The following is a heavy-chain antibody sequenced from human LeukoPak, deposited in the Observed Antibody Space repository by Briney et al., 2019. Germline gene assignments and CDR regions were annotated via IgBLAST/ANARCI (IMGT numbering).Heavy chain of an antibody. J-gene: IGHJ4*02. CDR3: ATDFGEAMVRGVITPGAFDY. Sequence: GASVKVSCKVSGYTLTELSMHWVRQAPGKGLEWMGGFDPEDGEIIYAQKFQGRVTMTEDTSTDTAYMELSSLRSEDTAVYYCATDFGEAMVRGVITPGAFDYWGQGTLVTVSS. CDR2: FDPEDGEI. V-gene: IGHV1-24*01. D-gene: IGHD3-10*01. CDR1: GYTLTELS.